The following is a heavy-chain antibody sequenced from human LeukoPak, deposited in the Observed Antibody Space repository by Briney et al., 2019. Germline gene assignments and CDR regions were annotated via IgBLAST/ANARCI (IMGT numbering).Heavy chain of an antibody. CDR3: ARARMAARPNMDV. D-gene: IGHD6-6*01. V-gene: IGHV3-48*01. CDR1: GFTFSSYS. J-gene: IGHJ6*03. CDR2: ISSSSSTI. Sequence: PGGSLRLSCAASGFTFSSYSMNWVRQAPGKGLEWVSYISSSSSTIYYADSVKGRFTISRDNAKNSLYLQMNSLRAEDTAVYYCARARMAARPNMDVWGKGTTVTVSS.